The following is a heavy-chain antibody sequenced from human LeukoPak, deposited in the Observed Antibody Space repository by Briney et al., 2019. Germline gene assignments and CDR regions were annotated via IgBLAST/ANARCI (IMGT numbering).Heavy chain of an antibody. CDR2: IYTSGST. CDR1: AGSISSYY. J-gene: IGHJ6*02. Sequence: SETLSLTCTVAAGSISSYYWSWIRQPAGKGLEWIGRIYTSGSTNSNPSLKSRVTMSVGTSKNQFSLTLSTVSAADTAVYYCASALDSSGYRSKVSHGMDVWGQGTTVTVSS. V-gene: IGHV4-4*07. CDR3: ASALDSSGYRSKVSHGMDV. D-gene: IGHD3-22*01.